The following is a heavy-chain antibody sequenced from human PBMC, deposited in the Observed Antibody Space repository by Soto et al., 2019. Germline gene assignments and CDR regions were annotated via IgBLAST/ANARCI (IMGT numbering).Heavy chain of an antibody. J-gene: IGHJ4*02. CDR1: GFTFSTYA. V-gene: IGHV3-23*01. D-gene: IGHD3-22*01. Sequence: GGSLSLSCAASGFTFSTYAMSWVRQAPGKGLEWVSGISGSGGSTYFADSVKGRFTISRDNSKNTLHLQMNSVRAEDTAVYYCAKSLGYYDSSGFYSNFDYWGQGTLVTVSS. CDR3: AKSLGYYDSSGFYSNFDY. CDR2: ISGSGGST.